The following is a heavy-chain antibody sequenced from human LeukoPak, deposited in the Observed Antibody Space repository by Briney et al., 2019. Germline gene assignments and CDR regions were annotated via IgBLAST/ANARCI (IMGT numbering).Heavy chain of an antibody. J-gene: IGHJ4*02. CDR2: IYHSGST. V-gene: IGHV4-30-2*01. Sequence: SETLSLTCTVSGGSISSGGYYWSWIRQPPGKGLEWIGYIYHSGSTYYNPSLKSRVTVSVDRSKNQFSLKLSSVTAADTAVYYCARGTTIAAARFWGQGTLVTVSS. D-gene: IGHD6-13*01. CDR1: GGSISSGGYY. CDR3: ARGTTIAAARF.